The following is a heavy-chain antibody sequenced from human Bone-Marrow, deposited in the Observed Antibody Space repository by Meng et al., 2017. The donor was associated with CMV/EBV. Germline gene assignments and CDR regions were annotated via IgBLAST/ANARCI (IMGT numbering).Heavy chain of an antibody. V-gene: IGHV3-30*02. Sequence: GESLKISCAASGFAFGCYDMHWVRQAPGKGLEWVAFIRYDGSNKYYADSVKGRFTISRDNSKNTLYLQMNSLRAEDTAVYYCAKELHPYYYYGMDVWGQGTMVTGSS. CDR2: IRYDGSNK. D-gene: IGHD5-18*01. CDR1: GFAFGCYD. J-gene: IGHJ6*02. CDR3: AKELHPYYYYGMDV.